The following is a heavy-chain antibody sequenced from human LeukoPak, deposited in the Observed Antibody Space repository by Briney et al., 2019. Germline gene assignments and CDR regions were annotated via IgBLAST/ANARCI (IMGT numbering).Heavy chain of an antibody. V-gene: IGHV4-61*05. CDR2: IYHSGNT. CDR1: GGSISSSSYY. Sequence: SETLSLTCTVSGGSISSSSYYWGWIRQPPGKGLEWIGYIYHSGNTNSNPSLKSRVTISVDTTKNQFSLKLSSVTAADTAVYYCARSIIVVVAAGALDIWGQGTMVTVSS. D-gene: IGHD2-21*02. CDR3: ARSIIVVVAAGALDI. J-gene: IGHJ3*02.